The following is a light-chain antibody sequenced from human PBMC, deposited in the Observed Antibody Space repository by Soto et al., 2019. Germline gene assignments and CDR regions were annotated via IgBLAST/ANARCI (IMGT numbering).Light chain of an antibody. CDR3: QQDEDLPLT. V-gene: IGKV1-33*01. J-gene: IGKJ4*01. Sequence: DIQMTQSPSSLSASIGDRVTITCQASQEISNHLNWYQHKPGTAPNLLIYDASQLQSGVPSNFCGSGAGTLFTLPISSLPPQNIATYYCQQDEDLPLTFGGGTKVEL. CDR1: QEISNH. CDR2: DAS.